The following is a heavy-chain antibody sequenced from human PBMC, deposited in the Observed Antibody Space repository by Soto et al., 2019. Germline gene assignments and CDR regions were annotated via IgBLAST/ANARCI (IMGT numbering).Heavy chain of an antibody. CDR3: ARDLGQQLFDY. D-gene: IGHD6-13*01. Sequence: QVQLVQSGAEVKKPGASVKVSCKASGYTFTSYGISWVRQAPGQGLEWMGWINAYNGNKKYAQKLQSRVSMTTDTSTSTAYMELRSLRADDTAVYYCARDLGQQLFDYWGQGTLVTVSS. CDR1: GYTFTSYG. V-gene: IGHV1-18*01. CDR2: INAYNGNK. J-gene: IGHJ4*02.